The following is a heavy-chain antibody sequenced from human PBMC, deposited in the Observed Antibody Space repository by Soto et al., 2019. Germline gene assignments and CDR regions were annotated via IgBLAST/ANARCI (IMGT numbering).Heavy chain of an antibody. J-gene: IGHJ6*02. V-gene: IGHV1-2*02. CDR3: ARCYGSSPNMELLIGMDV. Sequence: QVSLVQSGAEVRRPGASVKVSCTAFGYILTGYSLHWVRQAPGQGLEWLGWIDPNSGATNSAEKFHGRVSMTRDTSISAAYLELSSLRSDDTAIYYCARCYGSSPNMELLIGMDVWGQGTTISVSS. CDR1: GYILTGYS. CDR2: IDPNSGAT. D-gene: IGHD2-2*01.